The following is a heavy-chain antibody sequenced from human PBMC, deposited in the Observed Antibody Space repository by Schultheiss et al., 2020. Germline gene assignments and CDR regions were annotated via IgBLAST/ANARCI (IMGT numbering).Heavy chain of an antibody. CDR3: ARDCYGSGGYGNFDY. V-gene: IGHV4-59*12. D-gene: IGHD3-10*01. Sequence: SETLSLTCTVSGGSISSYYWSWIRQPPGKGLEGIEYIYYSGSTNYNPSLRSRVTISVDTSRPQFSLKLSPVTAADTAVYYCARDCYGSGGYGNFDYWGQGALV. CDR1: GGSISSYY. J-gene: IGHJ4*02. CDR2: IYYSGST.